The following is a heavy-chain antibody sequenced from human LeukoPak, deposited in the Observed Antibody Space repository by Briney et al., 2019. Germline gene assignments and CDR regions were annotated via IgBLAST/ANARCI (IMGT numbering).Heavy chain of an antibody. CDR3: ARGRGYDSDY. CDR1: GGSISSYY. D-gene: IGHD5-12*01. CDR2: IYYSGST. J-gene: IGHJ4*02. Sequence: SETLSLTCTASGGSISSYYWSWIRQPPGKGLGWIGYIYYSGSTNYNPSLKGRVTISVDTSKNQFSLKLSSVTAADTAVYYCARGRGYDSDYWGQGTLVSVSS. V-gene: IGHV4-59*01.